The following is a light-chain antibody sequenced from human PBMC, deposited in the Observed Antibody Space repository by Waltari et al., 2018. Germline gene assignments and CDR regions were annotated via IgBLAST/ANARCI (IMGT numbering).Light chain of an antibody. CDR2: DAS. CDR1: QSVSNN. Sequence: EAMMTQSPATLSVSPGDRATLSCRASQSVSNNVAWFQQKPGQAPSLLIYDASTRATGRPARFSGSGSGTEFTLTISSLQTEDFAVYYCQQYNNWPLYTFGQGTKLEI. CDR3: QQYNNWPLYT. V-gene: IGKV3-15*01. J-gene: IGKJ2*01.